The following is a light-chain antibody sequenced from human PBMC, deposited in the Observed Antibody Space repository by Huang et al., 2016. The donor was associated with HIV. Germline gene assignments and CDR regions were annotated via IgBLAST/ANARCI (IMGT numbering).Light chain of an antibody. J-gene: IGKJ1*01. CDR1: QSVSSGY. CDR2: AAS. V-gene: IGKV3-20*01. CDR3: QQYASPWT. Sequence: EIVLTQSPGTLSLSPGERATLSCRASQSVSSGYLAWYQQKPGQAPRLLIYAASSRATGIPYRFSGSGSGTDFTLTISRLEPEDFAVYYCQQYASPWTFGPGAKVEIK.